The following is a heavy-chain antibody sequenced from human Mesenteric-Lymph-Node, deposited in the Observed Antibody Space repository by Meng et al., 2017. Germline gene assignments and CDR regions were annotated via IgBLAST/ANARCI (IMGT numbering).Heavy chain of an antibody. CDR2: ISSSGSTI. J-gene: IGHJ4*02. D-gene: IGHD4-17*01. CDR3: ARGLGYGEFEY. V-gene: IGHV3-48*03. Sequence: GGSLRLSCAASGFTFRSYEINWVRQAPGKGLEWLSFISSSGSTIHYADSVKGRFTISRDNAKNSLYLQMNSLRAEDTAVYYCARGLGYGEFEYWGQGTLVTVSS. CDR1: GFTFRSYE.